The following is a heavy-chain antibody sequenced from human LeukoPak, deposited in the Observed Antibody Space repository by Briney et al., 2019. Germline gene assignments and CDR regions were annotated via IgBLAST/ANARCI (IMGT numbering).Heavy chain of an antibody. Sequence: GRSLRLSCAASGFTFSTYAMHWVRQAPGKGLEWVAAISHDGSYKYYPDSVKGRFTISRDKSNNTLHLQMNSLRPEDTAVYYCARYVGGVHYYDSSGYSVFNYWGQGTLVTGSS. CDR3: ARYVGGVHYYDSSGYSVFNY. CDR2: ISHDGSYK. V-gene: IGHV3-30*04. D-gene: IGHD3-22*01. CDR1: GFTFSTYA. J-gene: IGHJ4*02.